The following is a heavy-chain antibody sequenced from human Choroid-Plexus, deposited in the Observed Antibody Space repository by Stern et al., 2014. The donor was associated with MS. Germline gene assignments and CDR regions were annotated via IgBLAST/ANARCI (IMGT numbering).Heavy chain of an antibody. CDR3: AKDRQYLTYFFDH. CDR1: GFTFGSCA. V-gene: IGHV3-30*18. D-gene: IGHD2/OR15-2a*01. Sequence: VQLVESGGGVVQPGRPLRLSWVASGFTFGSCARHWVRQAPGKGLEWVAGVSYDGSNKYYADSVKGRFPISRDNSQNTLYMQMSSLRPEDTAVYYCAKDRQYLTYFFDHWGQGSLVTVSS. J-gene: IGHJ5*02. CDR2: VSYDGSNK.